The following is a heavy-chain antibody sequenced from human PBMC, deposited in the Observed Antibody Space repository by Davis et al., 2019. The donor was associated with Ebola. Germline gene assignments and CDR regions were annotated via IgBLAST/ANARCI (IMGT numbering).Heavy chain of an antibody. D-gene: IGHD6-6*01. V-gene: IGHV1-2*02. J-gene: IGHJ6*02. CDR3: ARVLLAARQKSSSYYYYGMDV. CDR1: GGTFSSYA. CDR2: INPNSGGT. Sequence: ASVKVSCKASGGTFSSYAISWVRQAPGQGLEWMGWINPNSGGTNYAQKFQGRVTMTRDTSISTAYMELSRLRSDDTAVYYCARVLLAARQKSSSYYYYGMDVWSQGTTVTVSS.